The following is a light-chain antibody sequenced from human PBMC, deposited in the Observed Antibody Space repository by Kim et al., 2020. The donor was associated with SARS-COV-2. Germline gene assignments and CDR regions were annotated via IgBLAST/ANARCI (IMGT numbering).Light chain of an antibody. CDR2: GKN. CDR1: SLRSYY. Sequence: SSELTQDPAVSVALGQTVRITCQGDSLRSYYATWYQQKPGQAPILVIDGKNNRPSGIPDRLSGSSSGNIASLNITGTQAGDEADYYCNSRDSNDNVVFGG. CDR3: NSRDSNDNVV. V-gene: IGLV3-19*01. J-gene: IGLJ2*01.